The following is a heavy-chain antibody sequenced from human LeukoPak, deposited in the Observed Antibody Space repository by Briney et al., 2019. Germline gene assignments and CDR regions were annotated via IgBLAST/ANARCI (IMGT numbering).Heavy chain of an antibody. J-gene: IGHJ4*02. V-gene: IGHV3-48*01. CDR3: ARDKYDSSGLCDY. CDR2: ISSSSSTI. D-gene: IGHD3-22*01. Sequence: PGGSLRLSCAASGFTFSSYSMNWVRQAPGKGLEWVSYISSSSSTIYYADSVKGRFTISRDNAKNSLYLQMNSLRVEDTAVYYCARDKYDSSGLCDYWGRGTLVTVSS. CDR1: GFTFSSYS.